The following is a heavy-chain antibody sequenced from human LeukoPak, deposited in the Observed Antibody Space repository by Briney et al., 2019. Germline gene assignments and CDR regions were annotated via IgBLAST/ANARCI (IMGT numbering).Heavy chain of an antibody. D-gene: IGHD2-21*02. Sequence: PGGSLRLSWAGSGFTVRRNYMAWVRQAPGRGLEGVPVIYRSGSTLYADSVKGRFTISRDNSKNTLYLQMTSLRAEDTAVYYCARLFAPFCGNDCGQFDYWGQGTLVTVSS. V-gene: IGHV3-53*01. CDR3: ARLFAPFCGNDCGQFDY. CDR1: GFTVRRNY. CDR2: IYRSGST. J-gene: IGHJ4*02.